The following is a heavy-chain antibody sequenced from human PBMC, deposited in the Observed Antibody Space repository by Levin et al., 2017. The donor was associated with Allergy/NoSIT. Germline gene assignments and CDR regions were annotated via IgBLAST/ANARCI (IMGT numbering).Heavy chain of an antibody. CDR3: AKDAIRGSDQPYYFDY. D-gene: IGHD6-19*01. CDR2: IINSGVGT. CDR1: GFTFINYA. V-gene: IGHV3-23*01. Sequence: GGSLRLSCAASGFTFINYAMSWVRQAPGKGLEWVSAIINSGVGTYYADSVKGRFTISRVNSKNTMYLQMNSLRAEDTAVYFCAKDAIRGSDQPYYFDYWGQGTLVTASS. J-gene: IGHJ4*02.